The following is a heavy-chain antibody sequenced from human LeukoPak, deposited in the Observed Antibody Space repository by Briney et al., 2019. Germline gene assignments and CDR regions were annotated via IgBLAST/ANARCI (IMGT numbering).Heavy chain of an antibody. Sequence: SETLSLTCAVYGGSFSDYFWSWIRQPPGKGLEWIGEISHSGSTTYNPSLRSRVTISGDTSKKQFSLKLSSVTAADTAVYYCARDQVNWFDPWGQGTLVTVSS. CDR2: ISHSGST. CDR1: GGSFSDYF. J-gene: IGHJ5*02. CDR3: ARDQVNWFDP. V-gene: IGHV4-34*01.